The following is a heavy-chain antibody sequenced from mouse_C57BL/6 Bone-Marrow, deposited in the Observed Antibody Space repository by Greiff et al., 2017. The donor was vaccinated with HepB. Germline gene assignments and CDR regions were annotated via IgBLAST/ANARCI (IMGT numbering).Heavy chain of an antibody. CDR3: ARPAAQVSFAY. Sequence: EVKLEESGGDLVKPGGSLKLSCAASGFTFSSYGMSWVRQTPDKRLEWVATISSGGSYTYYPDSVKGRYTISRDNAKNTLYLQLSSLKSEDTAMYCCARPAAQVSFAYWGQGTLVTVSA. V-gene: IGHV5-6*02. CDR1: GFTFSSYG. J-gene: IGHJ3*01. CDR2: ISSGGSYT.